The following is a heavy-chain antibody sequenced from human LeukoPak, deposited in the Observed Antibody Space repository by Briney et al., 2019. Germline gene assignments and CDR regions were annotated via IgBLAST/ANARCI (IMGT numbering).Heavy chain of an antibody. CDR2: ISTTRSYI. J-gene: IGHJ4*02. CDR3: ARDQGGTGSWYEGEGY. CDR1: GFTFSSYS. V-gene: IGHV3-21*04. D-gene: IGHD6-13*01. Sequence: GGSLRLSCAASGFTFSSYSMNWVRQAPGKGLEWVSYISTTRSYIFYGGSVQGRFTISRDNAKNSLYLQMNSLRAEDTALYYCARDQGGTGSWYEGEGYWGQGTLVTVSS.